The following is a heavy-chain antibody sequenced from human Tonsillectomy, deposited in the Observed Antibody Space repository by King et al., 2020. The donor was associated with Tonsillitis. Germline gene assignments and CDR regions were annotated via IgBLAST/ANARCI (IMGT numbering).Heavy chain of an antibody. CDR1: GGSFSDYY. Sequence: VQLQQWGAGLLKPSETLSLTCAVYGGSFSDYYWGWIRQPPGKGLEWIGEINHSGSTNYNPSLKSRVTISVDSSKNQFSLRLSSMTAADTAVYYCAREEDRYCSGGSSSTPWYMDVWGKGTTVTVAS. V-gene: IGHV4-34*01. CDR3: AREEDRYCSGGSSSTPWYMDV. J-gene: IGHJ6*03. D-gene: IGHD2-15*01. CDR2: INHSGST.